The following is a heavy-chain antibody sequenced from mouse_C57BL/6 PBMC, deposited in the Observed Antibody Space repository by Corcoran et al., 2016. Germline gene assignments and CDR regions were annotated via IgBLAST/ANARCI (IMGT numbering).Heavy chain of an antibody. CDR1: GYTFTTYG. J-gene: IGHJ4*01. CDR2: INTYSGVP. CDR3: ARGATVAVMDY. Sequence: QIQLVQSGPELKKPGETVKISCKASGYTFTTYGMSWVKQAPGKGLKWMGRINTYSGVPTYADDFKGRFAFSLETSASTAYLQINNLKNEDTATYCCARGATVAVMDYWGQGTSVTVSS. V-gene: IGHV9-3*01. D-gene: IGHD1-1*01.